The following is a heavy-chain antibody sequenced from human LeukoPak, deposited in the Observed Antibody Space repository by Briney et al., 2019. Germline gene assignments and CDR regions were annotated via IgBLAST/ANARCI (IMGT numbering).Heavy chain of an antibody. V-gene: IGHV4-59*01. Sequence: SETLSLTCTVSGGPISSYYWSWIRQPPGKGLEWIGYIYYSGSTNYNPSLKSRVTISVDTSKNQFSLKLSSVTAADTAVYYCARAHDIVVVVAATHDAFDIWGQGTMVTVSS. CDR3: ARAHDIVVVVAATHDAFDI. J-gene: IGHJ3*02. CDR1: GGPISSYY. CDR2: IYYSGST. D-gene: IGHD2-15*01.